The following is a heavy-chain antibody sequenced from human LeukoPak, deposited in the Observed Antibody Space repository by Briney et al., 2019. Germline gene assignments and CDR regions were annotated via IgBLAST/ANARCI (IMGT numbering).Heavy chain of an antibody. Sequence: PSETLSLTCTVSGGSMNQYYWSWIRQPAGKGLEWIGRIYSTGTTYYKPSLKRRVTMSVDTSHNQFFLKLNSVTAADTAVYYCAREARSGYEGFWSDPWGQGTVVTVSS. D-gene: IGHD5-12*01. CDR1: GGSMNQYY. J-gene: IGHJ5*02. CDR3: AREARSGYEGFWSDP. V-gene: IGHV4-4*07. CDR2: IYSTGTT.